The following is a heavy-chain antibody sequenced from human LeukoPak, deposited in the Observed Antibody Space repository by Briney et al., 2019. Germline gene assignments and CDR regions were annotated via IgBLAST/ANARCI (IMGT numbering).Heavy chain of an antibody. V-gene: IGHV1-18*01. J-gene: IGHJ3*02. CDR3: ARPRGDHYYGSGNENDAFDI. CDR2: ISTYNGNT. Sequence: GASVKVSCKASGYTFTSYGISWVRQAPGQGLEWMGWISTYNGNTNSAQKLQGRVTMTTDTSTSTAYMELRSLRSDDTAVYYCARPRGDHYYGSGNENDAFDIWGQGTMVTVSS. D-gene: IGHD3-10*01. CDR1: GYTFTSYG.